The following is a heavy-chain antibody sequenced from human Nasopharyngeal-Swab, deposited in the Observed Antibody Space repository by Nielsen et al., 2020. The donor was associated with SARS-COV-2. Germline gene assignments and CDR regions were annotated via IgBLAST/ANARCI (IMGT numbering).Heavy chain of an antibody. CDR2: INAGNGNP. Sequence: ASVKVSCKASGYTFTSYAMHWVRRAPGQRLEWMGWINAGNGNPKYSQKFQGRVTITRDTSASTAYMELSSLRSEDTAVYYCARGGRITIFGVAIPERARFDPWGQGTLVTVSS. J-gene: IGHJ5*02. CDR3: ARGGRITIFGVAIPERARFDP. D-gene: IGHD3-3*01. V-gene: IGHV1-3*01. CDR1: GYTFTSYA.